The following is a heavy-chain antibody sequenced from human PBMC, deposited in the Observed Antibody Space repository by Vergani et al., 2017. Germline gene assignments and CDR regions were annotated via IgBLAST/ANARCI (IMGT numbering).Heavy chain of an antibody. CDR1: GFTFSSYS. Sequence: EVQLVESGGGLVKPGGSLRLSCAASGFTFSSYSMNWVRQAPGKGLEWVSSISSSSSYIYYADSVKGRFTISRDNAKNSLYLQMNSLRAEATAVYYCARSDTYYYDSSGYYDGFDYWGQGTLVTVSS. D-gene: IGHD3-22*01. CDR2: ISSSSSYI. J-gene: IGHJ4*02. CDR3: ARSDTYYYDSSGYYDGFDY. V-gene: IGHV3-21*01.